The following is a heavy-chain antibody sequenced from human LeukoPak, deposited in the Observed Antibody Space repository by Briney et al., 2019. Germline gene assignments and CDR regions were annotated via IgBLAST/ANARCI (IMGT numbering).Heavy chain of an antibody. Sequence: PGGSLRLSCAASGFTFSSYGMHWVRQAPGKGLEWVAFIRYDGSNKYYADSVKGRFTISRDDSKNTLYLQMNSLRAEDTAVYYCAKDSSGSYNFFDYWGQGTLVTVSS. CDR3: AKDSSGSYNFFDY. CDR1: GFTFSSYG. D-gene: IGHD1-26*01. V-gene: IGHV3-30*02. CDR2: IRYDGSNK. J-gene: IGHJ4*02.